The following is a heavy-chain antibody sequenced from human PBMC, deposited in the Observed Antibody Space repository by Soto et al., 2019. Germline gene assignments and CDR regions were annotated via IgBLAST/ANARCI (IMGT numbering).Heavy chain of an antibody. CDR1: GGSISSGGYY. J-gene: IGHJ6*02. V-gene: IGHV4-31*03. CDR3: ARERMVRGSIPGPHKNGMDV. CDR2: IYYSGST. Sequence: SETLSLTCTVSGGSISSGGYYWSWIRQHPGKGLEWIGYIYYSGSTYYNPSLKSRVTISVDTSKNQFSLKLSSVTAADTAVYYCARERMVRGSIPGPHKNGMDVWGQGTTVTVSS. D-gene: IGHD3-10*01.